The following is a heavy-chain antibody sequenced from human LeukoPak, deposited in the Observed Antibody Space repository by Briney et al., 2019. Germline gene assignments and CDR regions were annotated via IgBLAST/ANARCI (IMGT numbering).Heavy chain of an antibody. V-gene: IGHV4-59*12. D-gene: IGHD3-22*01. Sequence: SETLSLTCTVSGDSISTYYWSWIRQPPGKGLEWIGYIYYSGSTNYNPSLKSRVTISVDTSKNQFSLKLSSVTAADTAVYYCARLGSSGYYPYYFDYWGQGTLVTVSS. CDR1: GDSISTYY. CDR2: IYYSGST. J-gene: IGHJ4*02. CDR3: ARLGSSGYYPYYFDY.